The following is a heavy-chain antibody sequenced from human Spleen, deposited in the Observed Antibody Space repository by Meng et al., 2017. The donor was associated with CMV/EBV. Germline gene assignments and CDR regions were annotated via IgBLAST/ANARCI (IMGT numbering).Heavy chain of an antibody. D-gene: IGHD3-22*01. J-gene: IGHJ4*02. CDR2: IWYDGSKK. CDR1: GFTFNSYG. V-gene: IGHV3-33*01. CDR3: ARGYYDSSGHLAIDY. Sequence: SGFTFNSYGMHWVRQAPGKGLEWVAVIWYDGSKKYYAESVKGRFTIARDNAKNTLYLEMNSLRAEDTAVYSCARGYYDSSGHLAIDYWGQGTLVTVSS.